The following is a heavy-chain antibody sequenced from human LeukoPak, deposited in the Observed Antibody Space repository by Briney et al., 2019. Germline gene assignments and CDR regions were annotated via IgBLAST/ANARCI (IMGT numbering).Heavy chain of an antibody. J-gene: IGHJ4*02. D-gene: IGHD6-13*01. Sequence: SETLSLTCTVSGGSVSSSSYYWGWIRQSPGEGLEWIGNIYYNGSTYYNPSLKSRVTISIDTSKNQFSLKLTSVTAADTAVYYCASNSIAAAGRFDYWGQGTLVTVSS. V-gene: IGHV4-39*07. CDR2: IYYNGST. CDR3: ASNSIAAAGRFDY. CDR1: GGSVSSSSYY.